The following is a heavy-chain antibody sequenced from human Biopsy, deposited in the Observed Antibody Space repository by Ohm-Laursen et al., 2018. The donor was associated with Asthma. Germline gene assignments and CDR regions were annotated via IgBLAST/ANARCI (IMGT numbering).Heavy chain of an antibody. J-gene: IGHJ3*01. CDR2: VNTGNGDT. CDR3: ARTYYDFLTGQVKDVFGV. D-gene: IGHD3-9*01. V-gene: IGHV1-3*04. CDR1: GYNFISFA. Sequence: SVKVSCKASGYNFISFAIHWVRQAPGQRLGWMGWVNTGNGDTKYSQKFQGRVTITRDTSASTAYMELRSLRSEDTATYYCARTYYDFLTGQVKDVFGVWGQGTMVTVSS.